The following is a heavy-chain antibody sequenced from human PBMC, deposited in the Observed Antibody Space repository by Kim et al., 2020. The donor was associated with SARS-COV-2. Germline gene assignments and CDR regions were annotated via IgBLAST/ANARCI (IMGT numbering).Heavy chain of an antibody. CDR3: ARDSWGTVTLDY. J-gene: IGHJ4*02. CDR1: GGSISSSSYY. Sequence: SETLSLTCTVSGGSISSSSYYWGWIRQPPGKGLEWIGSIYYSGSTYYNPSLKSRVTISVDTSKNQFSLKLSSVTAADTAVYYCARDSWGTVTLDYWGQGT. D-gene: IGHD4-4*01. V-gene: IGHV4-39*07. CDR2: IYYSGST.